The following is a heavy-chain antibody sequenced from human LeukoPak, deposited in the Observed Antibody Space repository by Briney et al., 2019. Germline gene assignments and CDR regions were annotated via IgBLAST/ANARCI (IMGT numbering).Heavy chain of an antibody. CDR2: FDPEDGET. Sequence: ASVKVSCKVSGYTLTELSMHWVRQAPGKGLEWMGGFDPEDGETIYAQKFQGRVTMTEDTSTDTAYMELSSLRSEDTAVYYYARDGPPTIFGVVYGMDVWGQGTTVTVSS. CDR1: GYTLTELS. D-gene: IGHD3-3*01. V-gene: IGHV1-24*01. J-gene: IGHJ6*02. CDR3: ARDGPPTIFGVVYGMDV.